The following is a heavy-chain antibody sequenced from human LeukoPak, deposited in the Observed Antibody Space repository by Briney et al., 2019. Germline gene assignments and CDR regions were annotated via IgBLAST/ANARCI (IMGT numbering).Heavy chain of an antibody. V-gene: IGHV3-53*01. J-gene: IGHJ4*02. CDR2: IYSGGNT. CDR1: GFTVSSNY. D-gene: IGHD2-15*01. CDR3: ARGMVVAARDY. Sequence: PGGSLRLSCAVSGFTVSSNYMSWVRQAPGKGLEWVSLIYSGGNTYYADSVKGRFTISRDNFKNTLYLQMNSLRAGDTAVYYCARGMVVAARDYWGQGTLVTVSS.